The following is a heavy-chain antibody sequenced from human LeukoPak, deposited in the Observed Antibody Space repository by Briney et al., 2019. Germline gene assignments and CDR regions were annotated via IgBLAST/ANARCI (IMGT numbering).Heavy chain of an antibody. D-gene: IGHD2-8*01. J-gene: IGHJ4*02. CDR3: AKNLATKYALDY. V-gene: IGHV3-30*18. CDR2: ISYVGSTI. CDR1: GFTFSSNA. Sequence: GRSLRLSWAAAGFTFSSNAMHWVRQAPGRGLGWVAFISYVGSTIYYADSVNGRFTISRDNYKNTLSLHMHSLSAEDTAVYYCAKNLATKYALDYWGQGTLVTVSS.